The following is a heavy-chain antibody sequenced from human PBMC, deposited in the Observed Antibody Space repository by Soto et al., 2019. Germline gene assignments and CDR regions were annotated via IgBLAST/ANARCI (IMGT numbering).Heavy chain of an antibody. D-gene: IGHD3-9*01. CDR3: ARFHYDILTGSRPNYWFGGFDP. CDR2: IYYSGST. J-gene: IGHJ5*02. CDR1: GGSISSGGYY. Sequence: SETLSLTCTVSGGSISSGGYYWSWIRQHPGKGLEWIGYIYYSGSTYYNPSLKSRVTISVDTSKNQFSLKLSSVTAADTAVYYCARFHYDILTGSRPNYWFGGFDPWGQGTLVTVSS. V-gene: IGHV4-31*03.